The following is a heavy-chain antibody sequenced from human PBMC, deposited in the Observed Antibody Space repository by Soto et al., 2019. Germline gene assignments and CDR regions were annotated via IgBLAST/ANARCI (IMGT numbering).Heavy chain of an antibody. CDR1: GFSFSSYA. CDR2: ISGSGDST. Sequence: EVQLLESGGGLVQPGGSLRLSCAASGFSFSSYAMNWVRLALGKGLEWVSVISGSGDSTYYADSVKGRFTISRDNSKNTLYLQMISLRAEDTAVYYCARRSSGWYFDYWGQGTLVIVSS. J-gene: IGHJ4*02. V-gene: IGHV3-23*01. D-gene: IGHD6-19*01. CDR3: ARRSSGWYFDY.